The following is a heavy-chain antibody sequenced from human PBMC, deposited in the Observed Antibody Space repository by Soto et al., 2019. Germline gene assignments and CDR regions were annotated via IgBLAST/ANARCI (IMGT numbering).Heavy chain of an antibody. D-gene: IGHD5-12*01. J-gene: IGHJ4*02. CDR2: IIPILGIA. V-gene: IGHV1-69*02. CDR3: ARVIGRGYSGYDGNFDY. Sequence: ASVKVSCKASGGTFSSYTISWVRQAPGQGLEWMGRIIPILGIANYAQKFQGRVTITADKSTSTAYMELSSLRSEDTAVYYCARVIGRGYSGYDGNFDYWGQGTLVTVSS. CDR1: GGTFSSYT.